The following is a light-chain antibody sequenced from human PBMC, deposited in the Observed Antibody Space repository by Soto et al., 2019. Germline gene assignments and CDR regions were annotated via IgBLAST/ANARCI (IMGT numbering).Light chain of an antibody. CDR1: QSLLHSNGNNY. J-gene: IGKJ4*01. CDR2: LAS. Sequence: DIVMTQSPLSLSVTPGEPASISCRSSQSLLHSNGNNYLDWYRQKPGQSPQLLISLASNRASGVADRFSGSGAGRYFNLNISRVEAEDVGVYYCMQALQPPLTFGGGTEVDIK. V-gene: IGKV2-28*01. CDR3: MQALQPPLT.